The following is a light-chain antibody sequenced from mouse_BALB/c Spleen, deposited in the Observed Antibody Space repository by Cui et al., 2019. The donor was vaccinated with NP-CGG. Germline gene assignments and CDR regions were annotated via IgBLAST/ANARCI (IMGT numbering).Light chain of an antibody. V-gene: IGLV1*01. CDR3: ALWYSNHWV. Sequence: QSLVTPQSALTTSPGEIVTLTCRSSTGAVTTSNYANWVQEKPDHLFTGLIGGTNNRTPGVPARFSGSLIGDKAALTITGAQTKDEAIYFCALWYSNHWVFGGGTKLTVL. CDR1: TGAVTTSNY. J-gene: IGLJ1*01. CDR2: GTN.